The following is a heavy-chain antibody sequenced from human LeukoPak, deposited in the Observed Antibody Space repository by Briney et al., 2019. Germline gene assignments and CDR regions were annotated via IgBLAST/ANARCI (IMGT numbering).Heavy chain of an antibody. CDR2: INHSGST. J-gene: IGHJ5*02. CDR3: ATEVAATNYDSSGYYL. Sequence: PSEPLTLTCAVYGGSFSGYYWSWIRQPPGKGLEWIGEINHSGSTNYNPSLKSRVTISVDTSKNQFSLKLSSVTAADTAVYYCATEVAATNYDSSGYYLWGQGTLVTVSS. CDR1: GGSFSGYY. D-gene: IGHD3-22*01. V-gene: IGHV4-34*01.